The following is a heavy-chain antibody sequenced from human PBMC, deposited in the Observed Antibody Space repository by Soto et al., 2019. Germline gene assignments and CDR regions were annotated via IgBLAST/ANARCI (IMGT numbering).Heavy chain of an antibody. CDR1: GGSISSSSYY. Sequence: QLQLQESGPGLVKPSETLSLTCTVSGGSISSSSYYWGWISQPPGKGLEWIGSIYYSGSTYYNPSLKRRVTISVDTSKIQFSLKRRSVTAADTAVDYCARGQGAATRVHWFDPWGQGTLVTVSS. V-gene: IGHV4-39*07. D-gene: IGHD6-25*01. CDR3: ARGQGAATRVHWFDP. CDR2: IYYSGST. J-gene: IGHJ5*02.